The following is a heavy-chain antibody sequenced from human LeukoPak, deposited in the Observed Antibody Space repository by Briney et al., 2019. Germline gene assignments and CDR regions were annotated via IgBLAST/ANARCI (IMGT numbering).Heavy chain of an antibody. CDR2: IYYSGST. Sequence: SETLSLTCTVSGGSISSSSYYWGWIRQPPGKGLEWIGSIYYSGSTYYNPSLKSRVTISVDTSKNQFSLKLSSVTAADTAVYYCARPATYCSSTSCNNDAFDIWGQGTMVTVSS. D-gene: IGHD2-2*01. CDR3: ARPATYCSSTSCNNDAFDI. V-gene: IGHV4-39*07. J-gene: IGHJ3*02. CDR1: GGSISSSSYY.